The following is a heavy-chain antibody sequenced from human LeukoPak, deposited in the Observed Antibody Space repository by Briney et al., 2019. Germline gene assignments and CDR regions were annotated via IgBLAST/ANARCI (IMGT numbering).Heavy chain of an antibody. CDR3: ARSVVVAARYYFDY. CDR1: GFTFSSYG. CDR2: IRYDGSNK. V-gene: IGHV3-30*02. J-gene: IGHJ4*02. Sequence: GGSLRLSCAASGFTFSSYGMHWVRQAPGKGLEWVAFIRYDGSNKFYADSVKGRFTISRDNSKNTLYLQMNSLRAEDTAVYYCARSVVVAARYYFDYWGQGTLVTVSS. D-gene: IGHD2-15*01.